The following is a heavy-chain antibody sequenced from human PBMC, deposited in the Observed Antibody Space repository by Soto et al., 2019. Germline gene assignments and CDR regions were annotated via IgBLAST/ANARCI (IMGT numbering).Heavy chain of an antibody. CDR2: INHGGST. CDR1: GGSXXXXY. CDR3: VREGRYCSSTSCYGWWFDP. J-gene: IGHJ5*02. Sequence: SETLSLTCAVYGGSXXXXYXNWIXXXPGXXLEWIGEINHGGSTNYNPSLKSRVTISVDTSKNQFSLKLSSVTAADTAVYYCVREGRYCSSTSCYGWWFDPWGQGTLVTVS. D-gene: IGHD2-2*01. V-gene: IGHV4-34*01.